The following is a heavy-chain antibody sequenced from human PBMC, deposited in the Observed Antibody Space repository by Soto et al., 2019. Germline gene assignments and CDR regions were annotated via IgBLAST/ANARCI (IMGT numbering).Heavy chain of an antibody. D-gene: IGHD1-1*01. Sequence: QVQLVQSGAEVKKPGASVKVSCKASGYTFTSYGISWVRQAPGQGLEWMGWISAYNGNTNYAQKLQGRVTMTTDTATSKAYMELRSLRSDDTAVYYCARERLCRDGYNGRAWFDPWGQGTLVTVSS. J-gene: IGHJ5*02. V-gene: IGHV1-18*01. CDR1: GYTFTSYG. CDR2: ISAYNGNT. CDR3: ARERLCRDGYNGRAWFDP.